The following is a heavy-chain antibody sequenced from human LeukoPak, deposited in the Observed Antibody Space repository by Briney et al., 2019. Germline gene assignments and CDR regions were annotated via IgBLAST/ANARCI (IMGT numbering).Heavy chain of an antibody. D-gene: IGHD2/OR15-2a*01. Sequence: SETLSLTCAVYGGSFSGYYWSWIRQPPWKGLEWIGEINHSGSTNYNPSLKSRVTISVDTSKNQFSLKLSSVTAADTAVYYCAISTRGDAFDIWGQGTMVTVSS. V-gene: IGHV4-34*01. CDR2: INHSGST. CDR1: GGSFSGYY. CDR3: AISTRGDAFDI. J-gene: IGHJ3*02.